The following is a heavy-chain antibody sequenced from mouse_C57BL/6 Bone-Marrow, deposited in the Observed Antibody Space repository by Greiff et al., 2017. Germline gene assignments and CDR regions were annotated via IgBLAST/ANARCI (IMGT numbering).Heavy chain of an antibody. J-gene: IGHJ4*01. V-gene: IGHV1-39*01. D-gene: IGHD2-4*01. CDR2: INPNYGTT. CDR3: SRGYDDDYAMDY. Sequence: EVQLQQSGPELVKPGASVKISCKASGYSFTDYNMNWVKQSNGKSLEWIGVINPNYGTTSYNQKFKGKATLTVDKSSSTAYMQCNSLTSEDSAVYDCSRGYDDDYAMDYWGQGTSVTVSS. CDR1: GYSFTDYN.